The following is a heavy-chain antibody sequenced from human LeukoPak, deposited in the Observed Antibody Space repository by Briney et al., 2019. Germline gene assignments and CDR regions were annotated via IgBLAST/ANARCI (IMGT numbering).Heavy chain of an antibody. D-gene: IGHD6-19*01. V-gene: IGHV1-69*04. Sequence: ASVKVSCKASGGTFSSYAISWVRQAPGQGLEWMGRIIPILGIANYAQKFQGRVTITADKSTSTAYMELSSLRSEDTAVYYCARRISSGWYRPGFDYWGQGTLVTVSS. CDR1: GGTFSSYA. J-gene: IGHJ4*02. CDR3: ARRISSGWYRPGFDY. CDR2: IIPILGIA.